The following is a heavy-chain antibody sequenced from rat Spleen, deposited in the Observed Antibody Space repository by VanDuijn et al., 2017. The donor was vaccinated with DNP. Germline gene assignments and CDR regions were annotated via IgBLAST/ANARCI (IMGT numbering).Heavy chain of an antibody. V-gene: IGHV5-19*01. CDR1: GLTFSKYG. CDR3: ASGFGWFAY. D-gene: IGHD4-1*01. Sequence: EVQVVESGGGLVQPGRSLKLSCAASGLTFSKYGMHWIRQAPTKGLEWVASISPSGDITYYPDSVEGRFTVSRDHAKNTLYLRLNSLRSEDTATYYCASGFGWFAYWGQGTLVTVSS. CDR2: ISPSGDIT. J-gene: IGHJ3*01.